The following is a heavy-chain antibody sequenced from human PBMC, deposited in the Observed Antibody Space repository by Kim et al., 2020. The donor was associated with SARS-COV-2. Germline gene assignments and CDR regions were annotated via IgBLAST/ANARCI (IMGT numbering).Heavy chain of an antibody. CDR1: GFTFSSYA. CDR3: AKGPWATIFGVVIKKYGMDV. V-gene: IGHV3-23*01. J-gene: IGHJ6*02. CDR2: IIGSGGST. Sequence: GGSLRLSCAASGFTFSSYAMSRVRQAPGKGLEWVSAIIGSGGSTYYADSVKGRFTISRDNSKNTLYLQMNSLRAEDTAVYYCAKGPWATIFGVVIKKYGMDVWGQGTTVTVSS. D-gene: IGHD3-3*01.